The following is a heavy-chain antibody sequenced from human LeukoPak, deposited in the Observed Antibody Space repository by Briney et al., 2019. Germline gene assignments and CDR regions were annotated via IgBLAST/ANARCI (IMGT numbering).Heavy chain of an antibody. V-gene: IGHV3-74*01. CDR1: GFTFSSYW. D-gene: IGHD3-16*02. CDR2: ISSDGTIT. CDR3: AALEPDY. Sequence: GGSLRLSCVASGFTFSSYWMHWARQAPGKGLVWVSRISSDGTITGYADSVKGRFTISRDNAKNTLYLQMNSLRAEDAAVYYCAALEPDYWGQGTLVTVSS. J-gene: IGHJ4*02.